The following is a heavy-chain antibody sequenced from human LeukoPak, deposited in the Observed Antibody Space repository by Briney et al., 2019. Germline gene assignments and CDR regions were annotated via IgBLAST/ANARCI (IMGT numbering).Heavy chain of an antibody. CDR1: GYSISSGYY. D-gene: IGHD6-13*01. V-gene: IGHV4-38-2*02. J-gene: IGHJ5*02. CDR2: IYHSGST. CDR3: ARDQIAAATHGFDP. Sequence: SETLSLTCTVSGYSISSGYYWGWIRQPPGKGLEWIGSIYHSGSTYYNPSLKSRVTISVDTSKNQFSLKLSSVTAADTAVYYCARDQIAAATHGFDPWGQGTLVTVSS.